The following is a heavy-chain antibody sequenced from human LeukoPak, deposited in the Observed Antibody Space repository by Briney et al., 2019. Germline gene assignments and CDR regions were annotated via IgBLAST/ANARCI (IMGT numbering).Heavy chain of an antibody. J-gene: IGHJ6*03. CDR3: ATGRRTSRIQLWLHDYYYYYYMDV. CDR1: GYTFTSYD. D-gene: IGHD5-18*01. V-gene: IGHV1-8*01. CDR2: MNPNSGNT. Sequence: ASVKVSCKASGYTFTSYDINWVRQATGQGLEGMGWMNPNSGNTGYAQKFQGRVTMTRNTSISTAYMELSSLRSEDTAVYYCATGRRTSRIQLWLHDYYYYYYMDVWGKGTTVTISS.